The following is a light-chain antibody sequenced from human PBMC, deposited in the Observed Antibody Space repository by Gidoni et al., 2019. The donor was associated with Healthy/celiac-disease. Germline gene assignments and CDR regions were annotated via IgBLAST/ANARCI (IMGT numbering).Light chain of an antibody. CDR3: QQYGSSPPIT. Sequence: EIVLTQSPGTLSLSPGERATLSCRASQRVSSSYLAWYQQKPGQAPRLLIYGASSRATGIPDRFSGSGSGTDFTLTISRLEPEDFAVYYCQQYGSSPPITFGQGTRLESK. V-gene: IGKV3-20*01. CDR2: GAS. CDR1: QRVSSSY. J-gene: IGKJ5*01.